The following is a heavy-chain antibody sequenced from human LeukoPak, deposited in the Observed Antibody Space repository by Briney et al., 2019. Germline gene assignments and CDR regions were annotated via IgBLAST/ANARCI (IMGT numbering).Heavy chain of an antibody. CDR1: GGSISDYY. Sequence: PSETLSLTCTVSGGSISDYYWSWIRQPAGKGLEWIGRIYTSGSPIYNPSLKSRVTMSIDTSKNQFSLKVNSVTAADTAVYYCASGGWPHYYYYMDVWGKGTTVTISS. CDR2: IYTSGSP. V-gene: IGHV4-4*07. J-gene: IGHJ6*03. D-gene: IGHD3-16*01. CDR3: ASGGWPHYYYYMDV.